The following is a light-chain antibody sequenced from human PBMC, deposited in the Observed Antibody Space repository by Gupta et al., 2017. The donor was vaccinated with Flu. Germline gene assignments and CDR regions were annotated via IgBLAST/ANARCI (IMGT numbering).Light chain of an antibody. Sequence: QSVLTQPPSASGAPGQRVTISCSGSSSNIGSNYVYWYQQFPGTAPKLLIYRNTQRPSGVPDRFSGSKSGTSASLAISGLRSEDEADYYCAAWDDSLSGWVFGGGTKLTVL. CDR2: RNT. CDR3: AAWDDSLSGWV. J-gene: IGLJ3*02. V-gene: IGLV1-47*01. CDR1: SSNIGSNY.